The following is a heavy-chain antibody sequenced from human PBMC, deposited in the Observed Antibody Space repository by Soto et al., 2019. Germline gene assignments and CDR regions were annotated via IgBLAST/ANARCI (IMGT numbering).Heavy chain of an antibody. J-gene: IGHJ6*02. Sequence: ESGGGLVQPGGSLRLSCEGSGFTFSTYNMDLVRQAPGKGLEWVSYITNTGGTIYYADSVRGRFTISRDNAKNTLFLQMNSLRDDDTAVYYCARDGNRGFDMDVWGQGTTVTVSS. CDR1: GFTFSTYN. CDR2: ITNTGGTI. V-gene: IGHV3-48*02. CDR3: ARDGNRGFDMDV.